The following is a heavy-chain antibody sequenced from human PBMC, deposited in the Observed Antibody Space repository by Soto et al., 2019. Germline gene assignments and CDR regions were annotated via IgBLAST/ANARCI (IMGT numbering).Heavy chain of an antibody. Sequence: QVQLVQSGAEVKKPGASVKVSCKASGYTFTNYIIHWVRQAPGQRLEWMGWINAGNGNTKYSENFQGRVTITRDTADSTDNMELSSLRSEDTAVYYGARSYCSSTNWWVGNYWGQGTLVTVSS. D-gene: IGHD2-2*01. CDR3: ARSYCSSTNWWVGNY. J-gene: IGHJ4*02. CDR2: INAGNGNT. V-gene: IGHV1-3*01. CDR1: GYTFTNYI.